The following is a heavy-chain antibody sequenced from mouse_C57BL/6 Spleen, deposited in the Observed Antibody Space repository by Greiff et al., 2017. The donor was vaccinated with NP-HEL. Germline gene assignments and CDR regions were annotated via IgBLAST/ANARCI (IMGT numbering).Heavy chain of an antibody. CDR3: ARHYGYDEYFDV. J-gene: IGHJ1*03. CDR2: INPYNGGT. V-gene: IGHV1-19*01. D-gene: IGHD2-2*01. Sequence: EVQLQQSGPVLVKPGASVKMSCKASGYTFTDYYMNWVKQSHGKSLEWIGVINPYNGGTSYNQKFKGKATLTVDKSSSTAYMELNSLTSEDSAVYYCARHYGYDEYFDVWGTGTTVTVSS. CDR1: GYTFTDYY.